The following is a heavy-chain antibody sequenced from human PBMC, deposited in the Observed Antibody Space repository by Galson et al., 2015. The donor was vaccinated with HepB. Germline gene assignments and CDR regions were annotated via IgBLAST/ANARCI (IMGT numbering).Heavy chain of an antibody. V-gene: IGHV1-8*01. CDR1: GYTFTSYD. Sequence: SVKVSCKASGYTFTSYDINWVRQATGQGLEWMGWMNPNSGNTGYAQKFQGRVTMTRNTSISTAYMELSSLRSEDTAVYYCARGASPGGIAQNIAAAAWGQGTLVTVSS. D-gene: IGHD6-13*01. CDR3: ARGASPGGIAQNIAAAA. CDR2: MNPNSGNT. J-gene: IGHJ4*02.